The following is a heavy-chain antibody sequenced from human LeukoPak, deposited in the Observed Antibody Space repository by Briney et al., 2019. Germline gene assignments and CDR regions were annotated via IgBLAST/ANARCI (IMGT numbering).Heavy chain of an antibody. CDR1: GFTFSDYY. V-gene: IGHV3-11*05. CDR2: ISSSSSYT. D-gene: IGHD5-24*01. Sequence: PGGSLRLSCAASGFTFSDYYMSWIRQAPGKGLEWVSYISSSSSYTNYADSVKGRFTISRDNAKNSLYLQMNSLRAEDTAVYYCARGADGYTSFDYWGQGTLVTVSS. J-gene: IGHJ4*02. CDR3: ARGADGYTSFDY.